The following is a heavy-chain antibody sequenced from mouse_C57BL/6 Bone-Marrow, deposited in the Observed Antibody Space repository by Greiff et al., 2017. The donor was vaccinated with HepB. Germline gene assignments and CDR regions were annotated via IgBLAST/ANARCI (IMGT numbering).Heavy chain of an antibody. Sequence: VQLQQSGAELARPGASVKMSCKASGYTFTSYTMHWVKQRPGQGLEWIGYINPSSGYTKYNQKFKDKATLTAAKSSSTAYMQLSSLTSEDSAVYYCARPYYYGSSYDWYFDVWGTGTTVTVSS. CDR2: INPSSGYT. CDR1: GYTFTSYT. V-gene: IGHV1-4*01. J-gene: IGHJ1*03. D-gene: IGHD1-1*01. CDR3: ARPYYYGSSYDWYFDV.